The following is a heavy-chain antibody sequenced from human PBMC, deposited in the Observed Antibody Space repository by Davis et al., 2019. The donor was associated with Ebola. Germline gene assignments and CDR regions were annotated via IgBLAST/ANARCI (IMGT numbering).Heavy chain of an antibody. CDR3: ARDLPGGDWYFDL. CDR2: ISGSGGST. D-gene: IGHD1-14*01. V-gene: IGHV3-23*01. J-gene: IGHJ2*01. CDR1: GFTFSSYA. Sequence: GGSLRLSCAASGFTFSSYAMSWVRQAPGKGLEWVSAISGSGGSTYYAGSVKGRFTISRDNSRNTLYLQMSSLRAEDTAVYYCARDLPGGDWYFDLWGRGTLVTVSS.